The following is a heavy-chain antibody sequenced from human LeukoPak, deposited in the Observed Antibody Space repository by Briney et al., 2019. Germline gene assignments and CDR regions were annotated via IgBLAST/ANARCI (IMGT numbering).Heavy chain of an antibody. D-gene: IGHD3-22*01. V-gene: IGHV4-31*03. CDR2: IYYSGST. J-gene: IGHJ4*02. CDR3: ARVLTDYYDNTLAGPFDY. CDR1: GGSISSGGYY. Sequence: ASETLSLTCTVSGGSISSGGYYWSWIRQHPGKGLEWIGYIYYSGSTYYNPSLKSRVTISVDTSKNQFSLKLSSVTAADTAVYYCARVLTDYYDNTLAGPFDYWGQGTLVTVSS.